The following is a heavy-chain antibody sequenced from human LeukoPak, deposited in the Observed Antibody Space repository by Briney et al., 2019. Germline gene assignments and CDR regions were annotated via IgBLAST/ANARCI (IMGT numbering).Heavy chain of an antibody. Sequence: PSETLSLTCTVSGGSISSYYWSWIRQPAGKGLEWVGRIYSPGSNYNYNPSLKSRVTISIDTSKNQFSLKLTSVTAADTAVYYCARYLGYCSSTSCSYYYYMDVWGKGTTVTVSS. CDR1: GGSISSYY. V-gene: IGHV4-4*07. D-gene: IGHD2-2*01. CDR2: IYSPGSNY. CDR3: ARYLGYCSSTSCSYYYYMDV. J-gene: IGHJ6*03.